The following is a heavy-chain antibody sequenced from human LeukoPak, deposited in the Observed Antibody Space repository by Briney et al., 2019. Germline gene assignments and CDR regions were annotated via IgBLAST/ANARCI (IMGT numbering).Heavy chain of an antibody. CDR1: GYSFTSDW. CDR3: ARAQKYYYDSSGYEMMYYFDY. CDR2: LYSGDSDT. J-gene: IGHJ4*02. Sequence: GQSLKISSNGSGYSFTSDWIGWIRHIPGKGLEWIGILYSGDSDTRYSPSFQGKVTIPADTSISTAYLQWSSLKASDTAMCYCARAQKYYYDSSGYEMMYYFDYWGQGTLVTVSS. D-gene: IGHD3-22*01. V-gene: IGHV5-51*01.